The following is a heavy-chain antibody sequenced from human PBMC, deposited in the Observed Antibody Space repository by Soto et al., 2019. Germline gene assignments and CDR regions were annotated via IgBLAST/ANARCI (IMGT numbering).Heavy chain of an antibody. J-gene: IGHJ6*04. Sequence: QVQLVQSGAEVKKPGSSVKVSCKASGGTFSTDSISWVRQAPGQGLEWMGGIIPMFGTANNAQKFQGRVTITAEESTSTAYMELSSRRSEDAAVYFCARAPDGYYGMAVWGDGTTVTVAS. V-gene: IGHV1-69*12. CDR1: GGTFSTDS. CDR3: ARAPDGYYGMAV. CDR2: IIPMFGTA.